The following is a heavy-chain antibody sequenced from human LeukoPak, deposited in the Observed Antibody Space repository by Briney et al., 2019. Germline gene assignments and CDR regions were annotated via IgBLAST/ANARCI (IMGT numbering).Heavy chain of an antibody. CDR1: GGSISNSYYY. J-gene: IGHJ6*02. Sequence: DPSETLSLTCTVSGGSISNSYYYWGWTRQPPGKGLEWIGEINHSGSTNYNPSLKSRVTISVDTSKNQFSLKLSSVTAADTAVYYCARGRRYSSSSYYYGMDVWGQGTTVTVSS. V-gene: IGHV4-39*07. CDR2: INHSGST. CDR3: ARGRRYSSSSYYYGMDV. D-gene: IGHD6-6*01.